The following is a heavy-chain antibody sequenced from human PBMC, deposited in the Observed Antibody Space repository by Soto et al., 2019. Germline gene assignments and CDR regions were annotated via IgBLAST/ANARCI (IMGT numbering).Heavy chain of an antibody. J-gene: IGHJ6*02. Sequence: QVPLVQSGAEVKKPGSSVKVSCKASGGTFSSYAISWVRQAPGQGLEWMGGIIPIFGTANYAQKFQGRVTITADESTSTAYMELSSLRSEDTAVYYCARDHIDSSGYYPHYYGMDVWGQGTTVTVSS. CDR2: IIPIFGTA. V-gene: IGHV1-69*12. D-gene: IGHD3-22*01. CDR1: GGTFSSYA. CDR3: ARDHIDSSGYYPHYYGMDV.